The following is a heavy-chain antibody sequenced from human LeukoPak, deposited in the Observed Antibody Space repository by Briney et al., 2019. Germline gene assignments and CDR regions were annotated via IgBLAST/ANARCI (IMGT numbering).Heavy chain of an antibody. J-gene: IGHJ1*01. D-gene: IGHD3-10*01. CDR3: ASGNPYYGSGSYLFQH. CDR1: GGTFSSYA. Sequence: GASVKVSCKASGGTFSSYAISWVRQAPGQGLEWMGGIIPIFGTANYAQKFQGRVTITADESTSTAYMELSSLRSEDTAVYYCASGNPYYGSGSYLFQHWGQGTLITVSS. CDR2: IIPIFGTA. V-gene: IGHV1-69*13.